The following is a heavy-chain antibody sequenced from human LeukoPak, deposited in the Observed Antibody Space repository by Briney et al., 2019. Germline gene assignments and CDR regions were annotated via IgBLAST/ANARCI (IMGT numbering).Heavy chain of an antibody. Sequence: ASVKVSCKASGGTFSSYAISWVRQAPGQGLEWMGGIIPIFGTANYAQKFQGRVTITTDESTSTAYMELSSLRSEDTAVYYCARVKPVVVPAALNNYHYYMDVWGKGTTVTVSS. CDR2: IIPIFGTA. V-gene: IGHV1-69*05. CDR1: GGTFSSYA. D-gene: IGHD2-2*01. J-gene: IGHJ6*03. CDR3: ARVKPVVVPAALNNYHYYMDV.